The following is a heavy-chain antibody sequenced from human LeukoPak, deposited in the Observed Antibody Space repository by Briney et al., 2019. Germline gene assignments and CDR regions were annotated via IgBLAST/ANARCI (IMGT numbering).Heavy chain of an antibody. V-gene: IGHV3-23*01. Sequence: GGSLRLSCAASGFTFSNYAMSWVRQAPGKGLEWVSGITDSGGSTYYADSVKGRFTISRDNYNNTLYLQMNSLRAEDTAVYYCAKSQGTWGALDYWGQGTLVTVSS. CDR1: GFTFSNYA. CDR3: AKSQGTWGALDY. D-gene: IGHD1-26*01. CDR2: ITDSGGST. J-gene: IGHJ4*02.